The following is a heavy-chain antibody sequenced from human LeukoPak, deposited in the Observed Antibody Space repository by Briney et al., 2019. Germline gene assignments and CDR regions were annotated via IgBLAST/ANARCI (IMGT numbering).Heavy chain of an antibody. V-gene: IGHV3-74*01. CDR1: GFTFSNYL. CDR2: INGDGSST. J-gene: IGHJ4*02. Sequence: PGGSLRLSCAASGFTFSNYLMHWVRQAPGKGLVWVSRINGDGSSTRYADSVKGRFTISRDNAKNSLYLQMNSLRAEDTAVYYCARERWLQGQDYWGQGTLVTVSS. CDR3: ARERWLQGQDY. D-gene: IGHD5-24*01.